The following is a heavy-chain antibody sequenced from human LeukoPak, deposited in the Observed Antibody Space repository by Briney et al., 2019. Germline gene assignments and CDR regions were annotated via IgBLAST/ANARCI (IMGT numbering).Heavy chain of an antibody. CDR1: GFSFSNYD. Sequence: GGSLRLSCAASGFSFSNYDMHWARQPAGKGLEWVSTVGSAGDTYYIDSVKGRFTSSRENAKNSLFLQMNRLRAGDTAVYFCARENVLAVAGKNYYYGMDVWGQGTTVTVSS. D-gene: IGHD6-19*01. V-gene: IGHV3-13*01. J-gene: IGHJ6*02. CDR3: ARENVLAVAGKNYYYGMDV. CDR2: VGSAGDT.